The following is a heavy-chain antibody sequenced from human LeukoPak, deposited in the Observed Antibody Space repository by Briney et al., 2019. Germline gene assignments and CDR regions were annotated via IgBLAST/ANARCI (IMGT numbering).Heavy chain of an antibody. CDR1: GFTFSSYA. Sequence: GRSLRLSCAASGFTFSSYAMHWVRQAPGKGLEWVAVISYDGSNKYYADSVKGRFTISRDNSKNTLCLQMNSLRAEDTAVYYCARDLVRRIAAAGTPRFDYWGQGTLVTVSS. CDR3: ARDLVRRIAAAGTPRFDY. CDR2: ISYDGSNK. D-gene: IGHD6-13*01. J-gene: IGHJ4*02. V-gene: IGHV3-30*04.